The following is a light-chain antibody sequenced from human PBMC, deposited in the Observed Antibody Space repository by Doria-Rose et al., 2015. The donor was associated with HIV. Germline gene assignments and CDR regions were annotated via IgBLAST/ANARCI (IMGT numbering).Light chain of an antibody. V-gene: IGKV4-1*01. J-gene: IGKJ3*01. CDR2: WSS. CDR3: QQYYDTPS. Sequence: TQSPESLGMSLGERATLNCKSNQSLLYTSKNYLAWYQQKPGQPPNLLIYWSSTRQSGVPARFSGSVSGTDFTLTISSLEAEDVAVYYCQQYYDTPSFGPGTTVDIK. CDR1: QSLLYTSKNY.